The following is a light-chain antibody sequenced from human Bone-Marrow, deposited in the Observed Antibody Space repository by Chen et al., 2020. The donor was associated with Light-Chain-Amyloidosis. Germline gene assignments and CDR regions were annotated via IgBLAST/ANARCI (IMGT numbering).Light chain of an antibody. CDR2: DVS. CDR3: SSYASSSLYV. J-gene: IGLJ1*01. CDR1: SSDVGGYNY. Sequence: QSALTQPASVPGSPGPSITIPCTGTSSDVGGYNYVSWYQQHPGKAPKLMIYDVSNRPSGVSNRLSASKSGNTASLTISGLQAADEADYYCSSYASSSLYVFGTGTKVTVL. V-gene: IGLV2-14*03.